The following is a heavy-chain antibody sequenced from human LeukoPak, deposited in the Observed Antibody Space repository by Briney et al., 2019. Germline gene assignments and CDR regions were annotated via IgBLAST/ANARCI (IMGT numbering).Heavy chain of an antibody. D-gene: IGHD3-22*01. CDR1: GFIFTGYF. Sequence: LSGGSLRLSCAASGFIFTGYFMSWVRQAPGKGLEWVASIKHDGSEKYYVDSVRGRFTISRDNSKNTLYLQMNSLRAEDTAVYYCAKDRADSSGYSHVRYFQHWGQGTLVTVSS. V-gene: IGHV3-7*03. CDR3: AKDRADSSGYSHVRYFQH. J-gene: IGHJ1*01. CDR2: IKHDGSEK.